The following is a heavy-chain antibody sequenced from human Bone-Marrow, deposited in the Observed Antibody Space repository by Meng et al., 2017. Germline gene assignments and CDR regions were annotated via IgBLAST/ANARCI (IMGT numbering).Heavy chain of an antibody. Sequence: GSLRLSCTVSGDSISNYYWSWIRQPAGKALEWIGRIYTTGSTNYNPSLKRRVTMSIDTSKDQFSLKLTSVTAADTAVYYCARDQYYDSSVLEAFDIWGQGTMVTVSS. CDR1: GDSISNYY. D-gene: IGHD3-22*01. CDR2: IYTTGST. V-gene: IGHV4-4*07. CDR3: ARDQYYDSSVLEAFDI. J-gene: IGHJ3*02.